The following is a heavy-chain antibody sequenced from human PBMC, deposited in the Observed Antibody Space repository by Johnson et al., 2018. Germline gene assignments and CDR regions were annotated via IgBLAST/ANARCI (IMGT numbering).Heavy chain of an antibody. Sequence: VQFVQSGGGLVQPGGSLRLSCAASGFTFSSYAMSWVRQAPGKGLECFSAISGSGGSTYYADSVKCQFTISRDNSKNTLYLQLNRLRAEDTAIYSRAKDPVATVTTDIWGQGTMVTVSS. D-gene: IGHD4-17*01. J-gene: IGHJ3*02. V-gene: IGHV3-23*04. CDR1: GFTFSSYA. CDR2: ISGSGGST. CDR3: AKDPVATVTTDI.